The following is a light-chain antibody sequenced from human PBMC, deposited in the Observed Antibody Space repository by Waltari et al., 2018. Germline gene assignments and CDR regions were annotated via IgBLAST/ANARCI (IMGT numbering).Light chain of an antibody. J-gene: IGLJ2*01. CDR1: SRDVGGYNY. CDR2: DVS. CDR3: SSYTTSSTVV. V-gene: IGLV2-14*03. Sequence: QSALTQPASVSGSPGQSIPISCTGTSRDVGGYNYVSWYQQHPARAPKLMIYDVSNRPSGVSNRFSGSKSGNTASLTISGLQAEDEADYYCSSYTTSSTVVFGGGTKLTVL.